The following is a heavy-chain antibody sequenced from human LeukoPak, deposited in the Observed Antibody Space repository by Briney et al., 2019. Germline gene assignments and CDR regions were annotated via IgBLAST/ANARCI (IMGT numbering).Heavy chain of an antibody. CDR3: ARVAVFLEWLLPQGYFDY. J-gene: IGHJ4*02. CDR2: ISAYNGNT. CDR1: GYTFTSYG. Sequence: ASVKVSCKASGYTFTSYGISWVRQAPGQGLEWMGWISAYNGNTNYAQKLQGRVTMTTDTSTSTAYMELRSLRSDDTAVYYCARVAVFLEWLLPQGYFDYWGQGTLVTVSS. D-gene: IGHD3-3*01. V-gene: IGHV1-18*01.